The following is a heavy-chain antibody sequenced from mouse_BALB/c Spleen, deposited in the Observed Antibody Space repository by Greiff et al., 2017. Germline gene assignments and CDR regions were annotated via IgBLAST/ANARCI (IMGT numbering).Heavy chain of an antibody. D-gene: IGHD2-1*01. CDR1: GFAFSSYD. Sequence: EVQLVESGGGLVKPGGSLKLSCAASGFAFSSYDMSWVRQTPEKRLEWVAYISSGGGSTYYPDTVKGRFTISRDNAKNTLYLQMSSLKSEDTAMYYCARQRFYYGKPHWYFDVWGAGTTVTVSS. V-gene: IGHV5-12-1*01. J-gene: IGHJ1*01. CDR2: ISSGGGST. CDR3: ARQRFYYGKPHWYFDV.